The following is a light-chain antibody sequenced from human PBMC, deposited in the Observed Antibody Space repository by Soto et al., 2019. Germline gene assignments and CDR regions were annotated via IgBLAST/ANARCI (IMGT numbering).Light chain of an antibody. CDR2: GVS. Sequence: EIVLTQSPGTLSLSPGERATLSCRASQSVGSTYLAWYQQKPGQAPKLLIYGVSSRATGIPDRFSGSGSGTDFTLTISRLEPEDLAVYYCQQYCTSPLTFGPGTKVDI. J-gene: IGKJ3*01. CDR3: QQYCTSPLT. V-gene: IGKV3-20*01. CDR1: QSVGSTY.